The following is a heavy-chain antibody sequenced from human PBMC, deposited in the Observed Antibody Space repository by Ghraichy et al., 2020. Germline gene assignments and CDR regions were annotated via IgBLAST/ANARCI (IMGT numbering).Heavy chain of an antibody. V-gene: IGHV4-34*01. D-gene: IGHD2-15*01. J-gene: IGHJ4*02. CDR2: INHSGST. CDR3: ARARYCSGGSCYSSFTH. CDR1: GGSFSGYY. Sequence: SETLSLTCAVYGGSFSGYYWSWIRQPPGKGLEWIGEINHSGSTNYNPSLKSRVTISVDTSKNQFSLKLSSVTAADTAVYYCARARYCSGGSCYSSFTHWGQGTLVTVSS.